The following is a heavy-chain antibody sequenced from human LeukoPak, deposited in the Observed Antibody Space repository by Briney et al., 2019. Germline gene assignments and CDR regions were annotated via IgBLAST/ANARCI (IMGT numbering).Heavy chain of an antibody. CDR2: INPSGGST. J-gene: IGHJ4*02. CDR3: ARDEGYSYGSGHFDY. CDR1: GYTFTSYY. Sequence: ASVKVSCKASGYTFTSYYMHWVRQAPGQGLEWMGIINPSGGSTSYAQKFQGRVTMTRDTSTGTVYMELSSLRSEDTAVYYCARDEGYSYGSGHFDYWGQGTLVTVSS. D-gene: IGHD5-18*01. V-gene: IGHV1-46*03.